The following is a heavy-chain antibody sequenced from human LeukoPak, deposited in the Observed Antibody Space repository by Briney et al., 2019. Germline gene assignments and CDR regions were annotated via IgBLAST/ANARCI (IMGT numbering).Heavy chain of an antibody. CDR2: INPNSGGT. V-gene: IGHV1-2*02. CDR3: ARSAAVAGSNFDY. J-gene: IGHJ4*02. CDR1: GYTFTGYY. Sequence: RASVKVPCKASGYTFTGYYMHWVRQAPGQGLEWMGWINPNSGGTNYAQKFQGRVTMTRDTSISTAYMELSRLRSDDTAVYYCARSAAVAGSNFDYWGQGTLVTVSS. D-gene: IGHD6-19*01.